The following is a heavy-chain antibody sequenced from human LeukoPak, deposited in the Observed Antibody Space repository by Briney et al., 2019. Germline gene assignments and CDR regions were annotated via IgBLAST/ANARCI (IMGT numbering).Heavy chain of an antibody. V-gene: IGHV4-59*12. CDR3: ARGDSSSWSHYFDY. CDR1: GGSISSYY. D-gene: IGHD6-13*01. CDR2: IYYSGST. J-gene: IGHJ4*02. Sequence: PSETLSLTCTVSGGSISSYYWSWIRQPPGKGLEWIGYIYYSGSTNYNPSLKSRVTISVDTSKNQFSLKLSSVTAADTAVYYCARGDSSSWSHYFDYWGQGTLVTVSS.